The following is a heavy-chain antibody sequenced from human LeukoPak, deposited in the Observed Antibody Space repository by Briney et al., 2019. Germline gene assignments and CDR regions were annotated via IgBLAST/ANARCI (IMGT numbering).Heavy chain of an antibody. Sequence: GESLKISCKGSGYSFTSYWIGWVRQMPGKGLEWMGIIYPGDSDTRYSPSFQGQVTISADKSVSTAYLQWSSLKASDTAMYYCARRSYSNYVGHYFDYWGQGTLVTVSS. CDR3: ARRSYSNYVGHYFDY. CDR2: IYPGDSDT. CDR1: GYSFTSYW. D-gene: IGHD4-11*01. J-gene: IGHJ4*02. V-gene: IGHV5-51*01.